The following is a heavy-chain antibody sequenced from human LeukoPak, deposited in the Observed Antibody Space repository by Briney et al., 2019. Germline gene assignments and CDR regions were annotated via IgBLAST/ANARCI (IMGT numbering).Heavy chain of an antibody. Sequence: ASEKVSCKASGYTFTSYDINWVRQATGQGLEWMGWMNPNSGNTGYAQKFQGRVTMTRNTSISTAYMELSSLRSEDTAVYYCARGGSYYDILTGSNWFDPWGQGTQVTVSS. CDR3: ARGGSYYDILTGSNWFDP. CDR2: MNPNSGNT. V-gene: IGHV1-8*01. D-gene: IGHD3-9*01. J-gene: IGHJ5*02. CDR1: GYTFTSYD.